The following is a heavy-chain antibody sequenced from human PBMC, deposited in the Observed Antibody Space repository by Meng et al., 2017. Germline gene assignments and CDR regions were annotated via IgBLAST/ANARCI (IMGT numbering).Heavy chain of an antibody. V-gene: IGHV4-38-2*02. CDR1: GYSISSGYY. CDR3: APYGSGNYWGFGY. Sequence: SETLSLTCTVSGYSISSGYYWGWIRQPPGKGLEWIGSIYHSGSTYYNPSLKSRVTISVDTSKDQFSLKLSSVTAADTAVYYCAPYGSGNYWGFGYWGQGALVTISS. CDR2: IYHSGST. D-gene: IGHD3-10*01. J-gene: IGHJ4*02.